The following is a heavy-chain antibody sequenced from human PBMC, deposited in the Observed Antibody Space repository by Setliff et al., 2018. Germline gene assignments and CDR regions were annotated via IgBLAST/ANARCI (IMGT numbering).Heavy chain of an antibody. Sequence: GASVKVSCKASGYTFTYFGVSWLRLAPGQGLEWRGWISGHKDKTIIEPKFQGRLALTTDTGSDTAYMELRNLRSDDAAIYYCAKEPAISLTEAIRRSYYGYALDVWGQGTTVTVSS. CDR3: AKEPAISLTEAIRRSYYGYALDV. V-gene: IGHV1-18*01. J-gene: IGHJ6*02. D-gene: IGHD3-9*01. CDR1: GYTFTYFG. CDR2: ISGHKDKT.